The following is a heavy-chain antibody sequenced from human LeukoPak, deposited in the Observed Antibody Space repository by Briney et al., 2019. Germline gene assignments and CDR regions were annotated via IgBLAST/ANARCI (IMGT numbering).Heavy chain of an antibody. CDR3: AREVWGPEY. D-gene: IGHD1-14*01. Sequence: PGGSLRLSCAASGFTFTKYWMTWVRQAPGKGLEWVGNIKQDGSDKNYMDSVKGRFTISRDNTKNSVYLQMSSLRADDTAVYYCAREVWGPEYWGQGTLVTVSS. CDR2: IKQDGSDK. J-gene: IGHJ4*02. V-gene: IGHV3-7*01. CDR1: GFTFTKYW.